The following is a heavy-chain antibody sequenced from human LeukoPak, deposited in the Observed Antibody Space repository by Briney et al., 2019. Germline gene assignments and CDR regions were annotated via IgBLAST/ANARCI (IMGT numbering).Heavy chain of an antibody. CDR3: AGGSSAVWNSEYFHR. CDR1: GFTVSSHY. D-gene: IGHD1-7*01. Sequence: GGSLRLSCAASGFTVSSHYMTWVRQAPGKGLEWISILFVGGNTHYADSVRGRFTISRDNSKNTLYLQMNTLRADDTAVYYCAGGSSAVWNSEYFHRWGQGTLVTVSS. CDR2: LFVGGNT. V-gene: IGHV3-53*01. J-gene: IGHJ1*01.